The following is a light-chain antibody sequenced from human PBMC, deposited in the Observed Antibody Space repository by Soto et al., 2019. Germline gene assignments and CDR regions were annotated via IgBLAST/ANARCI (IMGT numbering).Light chain of an antibody. V-gene: IGLV2-14*01. Sequence: QSVLTQPASVSGSPRQSITISCTGTSSDVGGYDYVSWYQQHPGKAPKLMIYEVSNRPSGVSNRFSGSKSGNTASLTISGLQAEDEADYYCSSYTSNSTLVFGGGTKVTVL. J-gene: IGLJ3*02. CDR2: EVS. CDR1: SSDVGGYDY. CDR3: SSYTSNSTLV.